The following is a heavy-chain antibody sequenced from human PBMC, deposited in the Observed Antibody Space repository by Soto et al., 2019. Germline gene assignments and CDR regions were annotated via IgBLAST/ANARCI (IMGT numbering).Heavy chain of an antibody. V-gene: IGHV1-3*01. J-gene: IGHJ4*02. CDR2: INAGNGRE. Sequence: QVQLEQSGAEVKKPGASVKVSCQTSGYTFTSYTLHWVRQAPGQGLEWLGWINAGNGREKYSQRFQDRVSLSTDRPTSTAFMEIRDLRSEATAFYYCARGGGWVGEASFDTWGQGTLVIVSS. CDR1: GYTFTSYT. D-gene: IGHD3-10*01. CDR3: ARGGGWVGEASFDT.